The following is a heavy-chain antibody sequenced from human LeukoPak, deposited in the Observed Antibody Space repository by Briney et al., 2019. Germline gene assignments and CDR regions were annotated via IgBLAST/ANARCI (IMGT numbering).Heavy chain of an antibody. J-gene: IGHJ3*02. CDR2: INSDGSIT. CDR1: GFTFSSYR. D-gene: IGHD6-13*01. CDR3: ARGKAAAGRRSFDI. V-gene: IGHV3-74*01. Sequence: GGSLRLSCAASGFTFSSYRMHWVRQAPGKGLVWVSRINSDGSITSYADSVKGRFTISRDNAKNTLYLQMNSVRDEHTAGYYCARGKAAAGRRSFDIWGQGTMVTVSS.